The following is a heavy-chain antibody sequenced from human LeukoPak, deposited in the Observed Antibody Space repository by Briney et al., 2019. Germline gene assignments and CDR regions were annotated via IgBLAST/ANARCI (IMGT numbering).Heavy chain of an antibody. J-gene: IGHJ4*02. V-gene: IGHV1-18*01. CDR1: GYTFTSYA. D-gene: IGHD3-10*01. CDR2: INVANGDT. Sequence: ASVKVSCKASGYTFTSYAVTWVRQAPGQGLEWMGWINVANGDTNYAQKFQRRVTMTTDTSTSTAYMELRSLTSGDTAVYYCARGRFPGSGSYYNSFDYYGQGTLVTVSS. CDR3: ARGRFPGSGSYYNSFDY.